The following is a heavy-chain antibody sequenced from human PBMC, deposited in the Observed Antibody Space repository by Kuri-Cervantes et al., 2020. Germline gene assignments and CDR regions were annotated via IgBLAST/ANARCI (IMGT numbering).Heavy chain of an antibody. J-gene: IGHJ4*02. CDR2: ITYGGGDFT. D-gene: IGHD6-13*01. CDR3: AKGWSAAGEFDS. V-gene: IGHV3-23*01. CDR1: GFTFNDYA. Sequence: LSLTCAASGFTFNDYAVSWVRQAPGKGLEWVSTITYGGGDFTHYADSVRGRFTISRDNSKNTLYLQMNSLRGDDTALYYCAKGWSAAGEFDSWGQGTLVTVSS.